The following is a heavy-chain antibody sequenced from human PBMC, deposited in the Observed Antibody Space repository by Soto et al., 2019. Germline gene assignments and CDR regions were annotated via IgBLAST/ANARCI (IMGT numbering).Heavy chain of an antibody. CDR1: GYTFTSYY. CDR2: INPSGGST. Sequence: GASVKVSCKASGYTFTSYYMHWVRQAPGQGLEWMGIINPSGGSTSYAQKFQGRVTMTRDTSTSTVYMELSSLRSEDTAVYYCARSVVVVAANPGVLSYWGQGTLVTVSS. D-gene: IGHD2-15*01. J-gene: IGHJ4*02. V-gene: IGHV1-46*01. CDR3: ARSVVVVAANPGVLSY.